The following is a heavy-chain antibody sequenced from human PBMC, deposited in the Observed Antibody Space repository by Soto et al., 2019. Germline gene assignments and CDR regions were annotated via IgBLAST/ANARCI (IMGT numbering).Heavy chain of an antibody. Sequence: QVQLVQSGAEVKKPGASVKVSCEASGYPFSAFDINWVRQAGGQGLEWMGWMNPDSGDTAFAQRFQDRITMIWSTYISTAYMELSRLTSADTAVYFCVRQPGGVATPGDDYWGQGTMVTVSS. CDR3: VRQPGGVATPGDDY. D-gene: IGHD2-15*01. CDR2: MNPDSGDT. V-gene: IGHV1-8*01. CDR1: GYPFSAFD. J-gene: IGHJ4*02.